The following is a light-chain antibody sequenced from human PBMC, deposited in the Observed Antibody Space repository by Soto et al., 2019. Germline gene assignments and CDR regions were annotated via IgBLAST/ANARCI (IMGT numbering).Light chain of an antibody. Sequence: QSVLTQPPSASGTPGQRVTISCSGSASNIGSNTVNWYQQVPGTAPKLLIYTNTQRPSGVPDRFSGSKSGTSASLAISGLQSEDEADYFCATWDDNLNGPVFGGGTKLTVL. CDR3: ATWDDNLNGPV. CDR1: ASNIGSNT. CDR2: TNT. J-gene: IGLJ2*01. V-gene: IGLV1-44*01.